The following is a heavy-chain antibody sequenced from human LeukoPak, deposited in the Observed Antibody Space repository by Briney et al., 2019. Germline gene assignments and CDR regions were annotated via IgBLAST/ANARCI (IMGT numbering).Heavy chain of an antibody. D-gene: IGHD3-10*01. CDR3: ARDLTNDGYGSGSYPY. V-gene: IGHV1-69*04. CDR2: IIPILGIA. CDR1: GGTFSSYA. Sequence: GASVKVSCKASGGTFSSYAISWVRQAPGQGLEWMGRIIPILGIANYAQKFQGRVTITADESTSTAYMELSSLRSEDTAVYYCARDLTNDGYGSGSYPYWGQGTLVTVSS. J-gene: IGHJ4*02.